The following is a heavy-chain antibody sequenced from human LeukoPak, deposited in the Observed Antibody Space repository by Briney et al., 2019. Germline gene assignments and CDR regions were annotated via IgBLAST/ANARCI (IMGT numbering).Heavy chain of an antibody. CDR2: ISDGGGST. CDR1: RFTFTTYD. D-gene: IGHD6-13*01. J-gene: IGHJ4*02. Sequence: PGGSLRLSCAASRFTFTTYDRSWVRQAPGKGLEWVSGISDGGGSTYYADSVKGRFHISRDNAKNTLYLQMNSLRAEDTAIYYCATAYSTTWSFSDSWGQGTLVSVSS. CDR3: ATAYSTTWSFSDS. V-gene: IGHV3-23*01.